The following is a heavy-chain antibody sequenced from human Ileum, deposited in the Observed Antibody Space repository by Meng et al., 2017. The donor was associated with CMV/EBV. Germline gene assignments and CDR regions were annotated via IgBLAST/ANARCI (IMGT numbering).Heavy chain of an antibody. D-gene: IGHD3-22*01. CDR2: TYYRSKWYN. V-gene: IGHV6-1*01. CDR1: GDSVSSNSAV. Sequence: SQTPSLTGAISGDSVSSNSAVWNWIRQAPSRGLEWLGRTYYRSKWYNDYAVSGRSRITINPDTSKNQFSRQLNSVTPEDTAVYYCAGDRYYDNSGRRASNYYGMDVWGQGTTVTVSS. J-gene: IGHJ6*02. CDR3: AGDRYYDNSGRRASNYYGMDV.